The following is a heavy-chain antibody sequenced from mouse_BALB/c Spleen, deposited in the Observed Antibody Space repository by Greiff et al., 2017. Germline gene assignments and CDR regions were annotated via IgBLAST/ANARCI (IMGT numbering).Heavy chain of an antibody. CDR1: GFTFSSYA. J-gene: IGHJ4*01. V-gene: IGHV5-6-5*01. CDR3: ARGRDYYGSSGAMDY. Sequence: EVQLVESGGGLVKPGGSLKLSCAASGFTFSSYAMSWVRQTPEKRLEWVASISSGGSTYYPDSVKGRFTISRDNARNILYLQMSSLRSEDTAMYYCARGRDYYGSSGAMDYWGQGTSVTVSS. D-gene: IGHD1-1*01. CDR2: ISSGGST.